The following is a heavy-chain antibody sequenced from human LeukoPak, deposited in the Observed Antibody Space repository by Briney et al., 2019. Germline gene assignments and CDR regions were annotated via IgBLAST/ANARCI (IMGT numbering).Heavy chain of an antibody. Sequence: GGSLRLSCAASGFTFSDYYMSWIRQAPGKGLEWVSYISSSGSTIYYADSVKGRFTISRANAKNSLYLQMNSLRAEDTAVYYCARGREELVVPAYYFDYWGQGTLVTVSS. CDR3: ARGREELVVPAYYFDY. D-gene: IGHD2-2*01. J-gene: IGHJ4*02. V-gene: IGHV3-11*01. CDR1: GFTFSDYY. CDR2: ISSSGSTI.